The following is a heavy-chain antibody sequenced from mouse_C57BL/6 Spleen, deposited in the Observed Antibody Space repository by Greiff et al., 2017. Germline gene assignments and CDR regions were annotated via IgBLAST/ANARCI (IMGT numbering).Heavy chain of an antibody. J-gene: IGHJ4*01. CDR2: IRNKANGYTT. CDR1: GFTFTDYY. Sequence: EVKLMESGGGLVQPGGSLSLSCAASGFTFTDYYMSWVRQPPGTALEWLGFIRNKANGYTTEYSASVKGRFTISRDNSQSILYLQMNALRAEDSATYYCARYIRDYYAMDYWGQGTSVTVSS. CDR3: ARYIRDYYAMDY. V-gene: IGHV7-3*01.